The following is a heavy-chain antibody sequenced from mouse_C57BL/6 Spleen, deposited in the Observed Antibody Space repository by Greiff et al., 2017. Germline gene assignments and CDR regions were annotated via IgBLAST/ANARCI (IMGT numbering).Heavy chain of an antibody. V-gene: IGHV1-64*01. J-gene: IGHJ3*01. CDR2: IHPNSGIT. CDR1: GYTFTSYW. Sequence: QVHVKQPGAELVKPGASVTLSCKASGYTFTSYWMHWVKQRPGQGLEWIGMIHPNSGITNYNEMFKSKATLTVDKSSSTAYMQLSSLTSEDSAVYYCARGLAYWGQGTLVTVSA. CDR3: ARGLAY.